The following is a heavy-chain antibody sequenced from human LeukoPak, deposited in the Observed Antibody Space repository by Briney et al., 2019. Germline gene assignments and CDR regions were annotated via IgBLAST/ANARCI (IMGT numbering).Heavy chain of an antibody. CDR1: GFTFSSDW. CDR2: IKQDGSEK. V-gene: IGHV3-7*01. Sequence: GGSLRLSCAASGFTFSSDWMSSVRQAPGKGLEWVANIKQDGSEKYYVDSVKGRFTNSRDNAKNSLYLQMNSLRAEDTAVYYCARDGYYDSSAAFDIWGQGTMVTVSS. D-gene: IGHD3-22*01. J-gene: IGHJ3*02. CDR3: ARDGYYDSSAAFDI.